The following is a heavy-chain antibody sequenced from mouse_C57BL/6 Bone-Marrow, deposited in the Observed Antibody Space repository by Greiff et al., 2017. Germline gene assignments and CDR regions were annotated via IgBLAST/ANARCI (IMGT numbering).Heavy chain of an antibody. CDR2: ISSGGSYT. CDR1: GFTFSSYG. J-gene: IGHJ2*01. V-gene: IGHV5-6*01. CDR3: AKKMGRYFDY. D-gene: IGHD4-1*01. Sequence: EVKLVESGGDLVKPGGSLKLSCAASGFTFSSYGMSWVRQTPDKRLEWVATISSGGSYTYSPDSVKGRFTISSDNAKNTLYLQMSSLKSEDTAMYYCAKKMGRYFDYWGQGTTLTVSA.